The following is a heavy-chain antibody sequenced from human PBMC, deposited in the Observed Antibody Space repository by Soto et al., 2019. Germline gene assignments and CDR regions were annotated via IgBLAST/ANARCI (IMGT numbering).Heavy chain of an antibody. CDR1: GFTFSDHY. Sequence: QVQLVESGGGLVKPGGSLRLSCVASGFTFSDHYMSWIRQAPGKALEWISFIGTSETTMYYTDSVMGRFTISRDNAKNSLLLQMNSLRADDTALYYCARGGVYFDYWGQGILVTVSS. V-gene: IGHV3-11*01. J-gene: IGHJ4*02. CDR2: IGTSETTM. CDR3: ARGGVYFDY.